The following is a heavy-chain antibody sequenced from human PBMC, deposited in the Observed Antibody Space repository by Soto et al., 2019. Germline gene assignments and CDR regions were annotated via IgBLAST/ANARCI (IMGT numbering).Heavy chain of an antibody. V-gene: IGHV1-69*13. Sequence: ASVKVSCKASGGTFSSYAISWVRQAPGQGLEWMGGIIPIFGTANYAQKFQGRVTITADESTSTAYMELSSLRSEDTAVYYCASNPYYYDSSGSSPDYWGQGTLVTVSS. CDR1: GGTFSSYA. D-gene: IGHD3-22*01. CDR2: IIPIFGTA. J-gene: IGHJ4*02. CDR3: ASNPYYYDSSGSSPDY.